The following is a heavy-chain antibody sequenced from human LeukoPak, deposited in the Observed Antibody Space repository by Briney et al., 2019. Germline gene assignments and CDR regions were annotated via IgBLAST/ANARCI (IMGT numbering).Heavy chain of an antibody. CDR3: AKEVCCFGS. V-gene: IGHV3-23*01. J-gene: IGHJ4*02. CDR1: GFTLSSYA. Sequence: QPGGSLRLSCVASGFTLSSYAMSWVRQAPGKGLEWVAGISGSGGTTYYADSVKGRFTISRDNAKNTLYLQMNSLRAEDTAIYYCAKEVCCFGSWGQGTLVTVSS. D-gene: IGHD3-16*01. CDR2: ISGSGGTT.